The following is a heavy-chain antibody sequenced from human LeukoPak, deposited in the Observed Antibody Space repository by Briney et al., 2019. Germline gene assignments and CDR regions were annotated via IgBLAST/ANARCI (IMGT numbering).Heavy chain of an antibody. J-gene: IGHJ6*02. Sequence: PSETLSLTCTVSGGSISSYYWSWIRQPPGKGLEWIGYIYYSGSTNYNPSLKSRVTISVDTSKNQFSLKLSSVTAADTAVYYCGRTNYYYGMDVWGQGTTVTVSS. V-gene: IGHV4-59*08. CDR3: GRTNYYYGMDV. CDR1: GGSISSYY. CDR2: IYYSGST.